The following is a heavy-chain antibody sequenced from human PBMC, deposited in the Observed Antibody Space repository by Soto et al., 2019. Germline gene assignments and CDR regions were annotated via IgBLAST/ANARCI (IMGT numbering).Heavy chain of an antibody. CDR2: ISAYNGNA. CDR3: ARDSDWGSSGYYYYYYGMDV. D-gene: IGHD3-22*01. Sequence: ASVKVSCKASGYTFTIYGISWVRQAPGQGLEWMGWISAYNGNANYAQKLQGRVTMTTDTSTSTAYMELRSLRSDDTAVYYCARDSDWGSSGYYYYYYGMDVWGQGTTVTASS. J-gene: IGHJ6*02. CDR1: GYTFTIYG. V-gene: IGHV1-18*04.